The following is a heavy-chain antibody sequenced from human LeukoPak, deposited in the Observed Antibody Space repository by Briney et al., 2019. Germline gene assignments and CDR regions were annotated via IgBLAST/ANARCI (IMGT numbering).Heavy chain of an antibody. CDR1: GYSFTSYW. V-gene: IGHV5-10-1*01. J-gene: IGHJ4*02. Sequence: GESLKISCKGSGYSFTSYWISWVRQMPGKGLEWMGRIEPSDSYTNYSPSFQGHVTISADKSISTAYLQWSSLKASDTAMYYCARLTTGTTSSDYWGQGTLVTVSS. CDR3: ARLTTGTTSSDY. CDR2: IEPSDSYT. D-gene: IGHD1-1*01.